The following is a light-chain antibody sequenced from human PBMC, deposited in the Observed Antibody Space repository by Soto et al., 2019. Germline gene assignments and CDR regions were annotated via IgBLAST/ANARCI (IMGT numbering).Light chain of an antibody. V-gene: IGKV1-5*03. Sequence: DIQMTQSPSTLSGSVGDRVTITCRASQTISSWLAWYQQKPGKAPKLLIYKASTLKSGVPSRFSGSGSGTEFTLTISSLQPDDCATYYFQHYNSYSEAFGQGTKVERK. CDR2: KAS. CDR1: QTISSW. CDR3: QHYNSYSEA. J-gene: IGKJ1*01.